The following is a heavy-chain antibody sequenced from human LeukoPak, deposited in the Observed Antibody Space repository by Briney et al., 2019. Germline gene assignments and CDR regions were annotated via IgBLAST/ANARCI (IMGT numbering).Heavy chain of an antibody. CDR3: ARGPAPGAVAGTGVYYFDY. V-gene: IGHV1-69*13. D-gene: IGHD6-19*01. Sequence: GASVKVSCKASGGTFSSYAISWVRQAPGQGLEWMGGIIPIFGTATYAQKFQGRVTITADESTSTAYMELSSLRSEDTAVYYCARGPAPGAVAGTGVYYFDYWGQGTLVTVSS. J-gene: IGHJ4*02. CDR1: GGTFSSYA. CDR2: IIPIFGTA.